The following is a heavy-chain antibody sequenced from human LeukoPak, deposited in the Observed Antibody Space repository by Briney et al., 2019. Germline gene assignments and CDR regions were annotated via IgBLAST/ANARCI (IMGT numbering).Heavy chain of an antibody. CDR2: IRQDGSEQ. CDR1: GFTFSTYW. V-gene: IGHV3-7*01. D-gene: IGHD2/OR15-2a*01. Sequence: GGSLRLPCAASGFTFSTYWMSWVRQAPGKGLEWVANIRQDGSEQYYVDSVKGRFTISRDNAKHSLFLQMNSLRAEDTAVYYCARVAVIYYYYMEVWGKGTTVTVSS. J-gene: IGHJ6*03. CDR3: ARVAVIYYYYMEV.